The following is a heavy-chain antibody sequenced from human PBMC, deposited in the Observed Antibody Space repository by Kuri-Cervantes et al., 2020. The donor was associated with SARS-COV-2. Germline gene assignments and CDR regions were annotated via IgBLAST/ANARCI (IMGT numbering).Heavy chain of an antibody. V-gene: IGHV1-18*04. CDR3: ARSNYYDSSGYYYGGYSNWFDP. J-gene: IGHJ5*02. Sequence: ASVKVSCKASGYTFTGYYMHWVRQAPGQGLEWMGWISAYNGNTNYAQKLQGRVTMTTDTSTSTAYMELRSLRSDDTAVYYCARSNYYDSSGYYYGGYSNWFDPWGQGTLVTVSS. CDR1: GYTFTGYY. CDR2: ISAYNGNT. D-gene: IGHD3-22*01.